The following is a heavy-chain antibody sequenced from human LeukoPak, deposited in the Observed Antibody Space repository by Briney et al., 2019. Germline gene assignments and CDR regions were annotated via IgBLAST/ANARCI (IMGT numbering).Heavy chain of an antibody. Sequence: SETLSLTCTVSGGSISSYYWSWIRQPPGKGLEWIGYIYYSGSTNYNPSLKSRVTISVDTSKNQFSLKLSSVTAADTAAYYCARGGDDSSGYSDFDYWGQGTLVTVSS. D-gene: IGHD3-22*01. CDR3: ARGGDDSSGYSDFDY. CDR2: IYYSGST. V-gene: IGHV4-59*01. CDR1: GGSISSYY. J-gene: IGHJ4*02.